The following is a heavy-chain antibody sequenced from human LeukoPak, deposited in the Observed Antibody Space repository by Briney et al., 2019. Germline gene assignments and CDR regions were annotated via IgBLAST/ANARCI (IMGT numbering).Heavy chain of an antibody. D-gene: IGHD6-13*01. CDR1: GYSFTSYW. Sequence: GESLKTSCKGSGYSFTSYWNSWVRQMPGKGLGWVGRFDPSNTYTNDSPSFQGHVTISADKSISTAYLQWSSLKDSDTAMYYCARESIAAAPEGYGGRGTV. CDR2: FDPSNTYT. CDR3: ARESIAAAPEGY. V-gene: IGHV5-10-1*01. J-gene: IGHJ4*02.